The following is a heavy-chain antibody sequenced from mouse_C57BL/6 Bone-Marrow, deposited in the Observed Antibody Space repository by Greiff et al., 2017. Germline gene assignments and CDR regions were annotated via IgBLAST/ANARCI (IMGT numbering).Heavy chain of an antibody. V-gene: IGHV1-81*01. Sequence: QVQLQQSGAELARPGASVSLSCKASGFSFTSYGVSWVKQSTGQGLEWIGEIYPRSGNTYYNAMFKGKATLTADKSSSTAYMELRSLTSEDSAVYFCASYDYDGDYWGQGTTLTVSS. CDR2: IYPRSGNT. D-gene: IGHD2-4*01. CDR1: GFSFTSYG. J-gene: IGHJ2*01. CDR3: ASYDYDGDY.